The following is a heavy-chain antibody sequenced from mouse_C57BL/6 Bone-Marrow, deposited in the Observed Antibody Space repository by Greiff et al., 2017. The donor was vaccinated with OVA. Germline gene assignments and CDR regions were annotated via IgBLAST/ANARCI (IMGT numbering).Heavy chain of an antibody. CDR2: INPGSGGT. D-gene: IGHD1-1*01. CDR1: GYAFTNYL. V-gene: IGHV1-54*01. J-gene: IGHJ4*01. CDR3: ARDYGSNYVRCYAMDY. Sequence: QVQLQQSGAELVRPGTSVKVSCKASGYAFTNYLIEWVKQRPGQGLEWIGVINPGSGGTNYNEKFKGKATLTADKSSSTAYMQLSSLTSEDSAVYFCARDYGSNYVRCYAMDYWGQGTSVTVSS.